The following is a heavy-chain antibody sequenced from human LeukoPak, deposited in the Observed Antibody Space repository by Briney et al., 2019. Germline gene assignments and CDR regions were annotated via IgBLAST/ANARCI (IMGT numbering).Heavy chain of an antibody. D-gene: IGHD1-1*01. V-gene: IGHV4-39*01. Sequence: PSETLSLTCTVSGGSISSNSYYWGWIRQPPGKGLEWIGSIYYSGSTYYNPSLKNRLTISVDTSKNQFSLKLSSVTAADTAVYYCARVHWNDWVNVFDYWGQGTLVTVSS. CDR2: IYYSGST. J-gene: IGHJ4*02. CDR1: GGSISSNSYY. CDR3: ARVHWNDWVNVFDY.